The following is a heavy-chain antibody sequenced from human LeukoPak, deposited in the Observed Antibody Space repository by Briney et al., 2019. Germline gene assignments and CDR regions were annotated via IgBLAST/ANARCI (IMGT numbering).Heavy chain of an antibody. CDR3: AKLKDSGTYA. CDR1: GLTFSTYA. CDR2: ICDTGGCT. D-gene: IGHD1-26*01. Sequence: GGSLRLSCTASGLTFSTYAMIWVRQAPGKGLDWVSAICDTGGCTFYADSVKGRFTISRDNSKNTLYLQMNSLRAEDTAMYYCAKLKDSGTYAWGQGTLVTVSS. J-gene: IGHJ5*02. V-gene: IGHV3-23*01.